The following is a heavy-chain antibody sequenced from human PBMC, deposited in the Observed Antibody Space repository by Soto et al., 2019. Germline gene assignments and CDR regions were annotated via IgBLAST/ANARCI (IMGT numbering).Heavy chain of an antibody. V-gene: IGHV3-48*03. CDR3: ARDSVVGATVY. J-gene: IGHJ4*02. Sequence: GGSLRLSCAASGFTFSSYEMDWVRQAPGKGLEWVSYISSSGSTIYYADSVKGRFTISRDNAKNSLYLQMNSLRAEDTAVYYCARDSVVGATVYWGQGTLVTAPQ. CDR2: ISSSGSTI. D-gene: IGHD1-26*01. CDR1: GFTFSSYE.